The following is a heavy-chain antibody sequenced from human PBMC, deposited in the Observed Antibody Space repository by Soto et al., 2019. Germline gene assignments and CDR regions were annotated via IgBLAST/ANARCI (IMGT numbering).Heavy chain of an antibody. Sequence: QVQLVESGGGVIQTGRSLGLSCAASGFTFSSYAMHWVRQAPGKGLEWVAVISYDGSNKYYADSVKGRFTISRDNSKNMLDLQMNSLRAEDTAVYYCARDPREDDFWSGYSLACYFDYLCQGTLVTVS. V-gene: IGHV3-30-3*01. D-gene: IGHD3-3*01. J-gene: IGHJ4*02. CDR3: ARDPREDDFWSGYSLACYFDY. CDR1: GFTFSSYA. CDR2: ISYDGSNK.